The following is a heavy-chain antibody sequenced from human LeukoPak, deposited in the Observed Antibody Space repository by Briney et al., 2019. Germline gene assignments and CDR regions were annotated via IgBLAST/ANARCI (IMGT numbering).Heavy chain of an antibody. J-gene: IGHJ6*03. CDR1: GYTFTGYY. V-gene: IGHV1-8*02. D-gene: IGHD3-3*01. Sequence: GASVKVSCKASGYTFTGYYMHWVRQAPGQGLEWMGWINPNSGNTGYAQKFQGRVTMTRNTSISTAYMELSSLRSEDTAVYYCARGSRQKRSGFGVVIIPVRYYYYYMDVWGKGTTVTVSS. CDR2: INPNSGNT. CDR3: ARGSRQKRSGFGVVIIPVRYYYYYMDV.